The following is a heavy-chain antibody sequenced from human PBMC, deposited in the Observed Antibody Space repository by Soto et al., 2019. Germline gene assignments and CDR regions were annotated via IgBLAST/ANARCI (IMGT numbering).Heavy chain of an antibody. D-gene: IGHD3-22*01. CDR3: ARFYYDSSGYLPSPYYYYYGMDV. Sequence: PGGSLRLSCAASGFTFSSYAMSWVRQAPGKGLEWVSAISGSGGNTYYADSVKGRFTISRDNSKNTLYLQMNSLRVEDTAVYYCARFYYDSSGYLPSPYYYYYGMDVWGQGTTVTVSS. CDR2: ISGSGGNT. CDR1: GFTFSSYA. J-gene: IGHJ6*02. V-gene: IGHV3-23*01.